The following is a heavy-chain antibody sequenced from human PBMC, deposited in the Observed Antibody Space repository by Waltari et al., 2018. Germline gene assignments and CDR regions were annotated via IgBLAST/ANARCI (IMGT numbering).Heavy chain of an antibody. Sequence: QVQLVQSGAEVKKPGASVKVSCKASGYTLSNFYMHWVRQAPGQGLEWMGIINPSGGSTSYAQKFQGRVTMTRDTSTSTVYMVLSSLRSEDTAVYYCVRSATTVVSPDYWGQGTLVTVSS. V-gene: IGHV1-46*01. CDR1: GYTLSNFY. J-gene: IGHJ4*02. CDR2: INPSGGST. D-gene: IGHD4-17*01. CDR3: VRSATTVVSPDY.